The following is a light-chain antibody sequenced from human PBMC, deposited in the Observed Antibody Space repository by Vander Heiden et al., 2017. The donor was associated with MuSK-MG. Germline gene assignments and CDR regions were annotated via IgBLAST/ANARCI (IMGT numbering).Light chain of an antibody. CDR3: QSFDNRLSGTDV. J-gene: IGLJ1*01. CDR1: NSNIGAGYA. Sequence: QSVLTQEPSVSGAPGQRVTISCSGSNSNIGAGYAVHWYQQFPGKAPKLLIYDDTSRPSGVPDRFSCSKSGISASLVITGLHVEDEADYYCQSFDNRLSGTDVFGTGTKVSVL. CDR2: DDT. V-gene: IGLV1-40*01.